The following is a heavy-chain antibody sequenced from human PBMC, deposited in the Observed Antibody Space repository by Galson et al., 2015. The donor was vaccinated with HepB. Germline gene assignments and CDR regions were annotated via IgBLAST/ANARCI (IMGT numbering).Heavy chain of an antibody. CDR1: GFTFSSYS. V-gene: IGHV3-21*01. CDR2: ISSSSSYI. J-gene: IGHJ5*02. CDR3: ARGLVVVGLNWFDP. Sequence: SLRLSCAASGFTFSSYSMNWVRQAPGKGLEWVSSISSSSSYIYYADSVKGRFTISRDNAKNSLYLQMNSLRAEDTAVYYCARGLVVVGLNWFDPWGQGTLVPVSS. D-gene: IGHD2-15*01.